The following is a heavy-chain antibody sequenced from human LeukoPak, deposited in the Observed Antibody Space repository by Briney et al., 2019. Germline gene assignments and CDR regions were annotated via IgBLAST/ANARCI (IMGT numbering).Heavy chain of an antibody. D-gene: IGHD2-8*01. CDR2: ISGSGDNT. CDR3: AKCWTSDGVCLNFDH. CDR1: GLSFRSYG. V-gene: IGHV3-23*01. Sequence: GGSLRLSCEASGLSFRSYGMSWVRQAPGKGLEWVSGISGSGDNTYYTDSVKGRFTISRDNSKNTLYLQMNSLRVEDTAVYYCAKCWTSDGVCLNFDHWGQGVLVTVSS. J-gene: IGHJ4*02.